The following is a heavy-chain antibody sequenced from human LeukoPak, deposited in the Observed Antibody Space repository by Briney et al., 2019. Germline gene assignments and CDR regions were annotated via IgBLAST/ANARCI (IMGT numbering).Heavy chain of an antibody. V-gene: IGHV4-39*01. CDR3: ALSMVRGIKSWYFDL. CDR1: GGSISSSSYC. Sequence: SETLSLTCTVSGGSISSSSYCWGWIRQPPGKGLEWIGSVSYSGSTYYNPSLKSRVTISVDTSKNQFSLKLSSVTAADTAVYYCALSMVRGIKSWYFDLWGRGTLVTVSS. CDR2: VSYSGST. J-gene: IGHJ2*01. D-gene: IGHD3-10*01.